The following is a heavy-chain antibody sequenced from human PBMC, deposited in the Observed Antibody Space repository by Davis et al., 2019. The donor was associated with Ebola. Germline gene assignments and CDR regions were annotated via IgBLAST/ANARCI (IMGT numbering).Heavy chain of an antibody. CDR2: IRQDGSEK. V-gene: IGHV3-7*03. CDR3: AREAVWRFDP. CDR1: GFSFSSHW. D-gene: IGHD3-16*01. J-gene: IGHJ5*02. Sequence: GESLKLSCSPSGFSFSSHWMSWVRQAPVKGLEWVANIRQDGSEKHYVDSVKGQFTISRDNAQNSLYLQMNRLRAEDTAMYYCAREAVWRFDPWGQGTLVTVSS.